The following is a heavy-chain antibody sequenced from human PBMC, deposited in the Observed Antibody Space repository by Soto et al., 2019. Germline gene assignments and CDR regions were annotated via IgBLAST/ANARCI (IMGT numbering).Heavy chain of an antibody. J-gene: IGHJ5*02. D-gene: IGHD1-26*01. CDR1: GGTISSWY. CDR3: ATQEVGGTYVYTFDP. CDR2: IYYSGST. Sequence: SETLSLTCTVSGGTISSWYWSWIRQPPGKGLEWIGYIYYSGSTNCNPSLKSRVTISVDTSKNQFSLKLSSVTAADTAVYYCATQEVGGTYVYTFDPWGQGTLVTVSS. V-gene: IGHV4-59*08.